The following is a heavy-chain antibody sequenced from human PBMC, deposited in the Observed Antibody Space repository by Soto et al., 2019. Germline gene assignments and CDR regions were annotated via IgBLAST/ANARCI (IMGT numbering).Heavy chain of an antibody. Sequence: EVQLVESGGGLVQPGGSLRLSCAASGFTFSNYWMSWVRQAPGKGLEWVANIKQDGSEKYYVDSVKGRFTISRDNAKNSLYLQINSLRAEDTAVYYCARDSSFDASRGYLDYWGQGTLVTVSS. CDR1: GFTFSNYW. V-gene: IGHV3-7*01. CDR3: ARDSSFDASRGYLDY. CDR2: IKQDGSEK. J-gene: IGHJ4*02. D-gene: IGHD3-16*01.